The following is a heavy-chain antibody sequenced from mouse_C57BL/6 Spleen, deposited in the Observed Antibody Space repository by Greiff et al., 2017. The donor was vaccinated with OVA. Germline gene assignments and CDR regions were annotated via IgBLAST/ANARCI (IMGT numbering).Heavy chain of an antibody. CDR2: IYPGDGDT. D-gene: IGHD2-5*01. CDR3: ATPAYYSNYYFDY. Sequence: QVQLQQSGAELVKPGASVKISCKASGYAFSSYWMNWVKQRPGKGLEWNGQIYPGDGDTNYNGKFKGKATLTADKSSSTAYMQLSSLTSEDSAVYFCATPAYYSNYYFDYWGQGTTLTVSS. J-gene: IGHJ2*01. CDR1: GYAFSSYW. V-gene: IGHV1-80*01.